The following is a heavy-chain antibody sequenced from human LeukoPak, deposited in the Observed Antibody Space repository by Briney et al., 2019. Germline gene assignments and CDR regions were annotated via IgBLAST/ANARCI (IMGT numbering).Heavy chain of an antibody. V-gene: IGHV1-2*02. CDR1: GYTFTGYY. J-gene: IGHJ4*02. Sequence: GASVKVSFKASGYTFTGYYIHWVRQAPGQGLEWMGWINPNSGGTKYAQKFQGRVTMTRDTPITTAYMELSRLISDDTAVYYCATSHTTYADYEPPDYWGQGTLVTVSS. CDR3: ATSHTTYADYEPPDY. D-gene: IGHD4-17*01. CDR2: INPNSGGT.